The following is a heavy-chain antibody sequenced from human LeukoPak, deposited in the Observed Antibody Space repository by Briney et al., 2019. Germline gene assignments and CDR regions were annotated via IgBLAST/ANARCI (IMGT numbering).Heavy chain of an antibody. CDR1: GYTFTSYG. CDR3: ARDDRGSGSYYSGFDP. CDR2: ISAYNGNT. Sequence: ASVKVSSKASGYTFTSYGISWVRQAPGQGLEWMGWISAYNGNTNYAQKLQGRVTMTTDTSTSTAYMELRSLRSDDTAVYSCARDDRGSGSYYSGFDPWGQGTLVTVSS. J-gene: IGHJ5*02. V-gene: IGHV1-18*01. D-gene: IGHD3-10*01.